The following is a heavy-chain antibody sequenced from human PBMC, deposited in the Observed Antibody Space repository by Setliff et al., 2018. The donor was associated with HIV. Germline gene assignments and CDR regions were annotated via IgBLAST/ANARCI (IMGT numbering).Heavy chain of an antibody. Sequence: SGPTLVNPTQTLTLTCTFSGFSLSTSGVGVGWIRQPPGKALEWLAVIYWNNDKDYSPSMKSRVTITKDTSKNRVVFTMTNMDPVDTATYYCAYSGRQLRGPYFDFWGQGTPVTVSS. CDR3: AYSGRQLRGPYFDF. CDR1: GFSLSTSGVG. D-gene: IGHD1-1*01. J-gene: IGHJ4*02. CDR2: IYWNNDK. V-gene: IGHV2-5*01.